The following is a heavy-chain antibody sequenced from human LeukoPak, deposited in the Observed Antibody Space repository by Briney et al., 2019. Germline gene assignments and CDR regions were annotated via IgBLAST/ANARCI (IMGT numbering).Heavy chain of an antibody. CDR3: AKDHSISSSWATYFDY. CDR2: ISGSGGST. V-gene: IGHV3-23*01. CDR1: GFTFSSYA. D-gene: IGHD6-13*01. Sequence: PGGSLRLSCAASGFTFSSYAMRWVRQAPGKGLEWVSGISGSGGSTYYADSVKGRFTISGDNSKNTLYLQMNSLRAEDTAVYYCAKDHSISSSWATYFDYWGQGTLVTVSS. J-gene: IGHJ4*02.